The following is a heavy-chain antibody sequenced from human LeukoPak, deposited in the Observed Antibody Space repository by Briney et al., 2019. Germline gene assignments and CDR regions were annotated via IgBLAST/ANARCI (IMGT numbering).Heavy chain of an antibody. CDR1: GFTFSDYY. Sequence: GGSLRLSCAASGFTFSDYYMSWVRQAPGKGLEWVGRIKSKTDGGTTDYAAPVKGRFTISRDDSKNTLYLQMNSLKTEDTAVYYCTTDKGYYFDYWGQGTLVTVSS. J-gene: IGHJ4*02. CDR3: TTDKGYYFDY. V-gene: IGHV3-15*01. CDR2: IKSKTDGGTT.